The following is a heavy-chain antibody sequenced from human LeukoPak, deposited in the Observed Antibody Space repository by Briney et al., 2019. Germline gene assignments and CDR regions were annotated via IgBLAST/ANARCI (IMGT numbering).Heavy chain of an antibody. CDR3: ARDRDVGNAFDI. CDR2: IYHSGST. CDR1: GYSISSGYY. D-gene: IGHD5-24*01. J-gene: IGHJ3*02. V-gene: IGHV4-38-2*02. Sequence: SSETLSLTCTVSGYSISSGYYWGWIRPPPGKGLEWIGTIYHSGSTYYNPSLKSRVTISVDTSKNQFSLKLSSVTAADTAVYYCARDRDVGNAFDIWGQGTMVTVSS.